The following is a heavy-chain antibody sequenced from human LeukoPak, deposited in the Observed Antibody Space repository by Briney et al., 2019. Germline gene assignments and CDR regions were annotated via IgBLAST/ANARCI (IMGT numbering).Heavy chain of an antibody. J-gene: IGHJ4*02. Sequence: ASVKVSCKASGYTFTGYYMHWVRQAPGQGLEWMGLINPNSGGTNYAQKFQGRVTMPRDTSISTAYMELSRLRSDGAAVYYCARGEIAAAGLFDYWGQGTLVTVSS. V-gene: IGHV1-2*02. D-gene: IGHD6-13*01. CDR2: INPNSGGT. CDR1: GYTFTGYY. CDR3: ARGEIAAAGLFDY.